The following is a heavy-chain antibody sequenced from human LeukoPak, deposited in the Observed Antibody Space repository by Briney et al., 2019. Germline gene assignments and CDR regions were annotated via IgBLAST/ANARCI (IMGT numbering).Heavy chain of an antibody. Sequence: SETLSLTCTVSGGSISSYYWSWIRQPAGKGLEWIGRIYTSGSTNYNPSLKSRVTISVDTSKNQFSLKLSSVTAADTAVYYCARDRVGYDYYLDYYYYYMDVWGKGTTVTVSS. V-gene: IGHV4-4*07. J-gene: IGHJ6*03. CDR1: GGSISSYY. D-gene: IGHD5-12*01. CDR3: ARDRVGYDYYLDYYYYYMDV. CDR2: IYTSGST.